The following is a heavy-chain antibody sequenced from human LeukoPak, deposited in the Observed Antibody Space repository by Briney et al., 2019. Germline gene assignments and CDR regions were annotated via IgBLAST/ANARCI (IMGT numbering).Heavy chain of an antibody. V-gene: IGHV4-59*04. J-gene: IGHJ4*02. Sequence: PSETLSLTCTVSGGSISSYYWSWIRQPPGKGLEWIGSIYNSGSTYYNPALKSRVTMSVDTSKNQFSLKLTSVTAADTAVYYCAMGGNYGIDYWGQGTLITVSS. CDR3: AMGGNYGIDY. CDR1: GGSISSYY. CDR2: IYNSGST. D-gene: IGHD1-26*01.